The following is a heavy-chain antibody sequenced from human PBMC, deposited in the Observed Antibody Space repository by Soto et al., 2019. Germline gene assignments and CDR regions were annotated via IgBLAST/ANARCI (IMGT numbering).Heavy chain of an antibody. CDR3: TGLWFGEISNY. D-gene: IGHD3-10*01. Sequence: EVELVESGGGLVKPGGSLTLSCAASGFSFNNAWMNWVRQAPGKGLEWVGRIKNKNDGGTTDYAAFVKGRFTISRDASENTLYLHMNGLKTEDTGVYFCTGLWFGEISNYWGQGSLVTVSS. CDR1: GFSFNNAW. J-gene: IGHJ4*01. V-gene: IGHV3-15*07. CDR2: IKNKNDGGTT.